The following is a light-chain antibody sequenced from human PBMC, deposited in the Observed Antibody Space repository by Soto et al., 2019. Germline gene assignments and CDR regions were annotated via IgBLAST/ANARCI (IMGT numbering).Light chain of an antibody. Sequence: DIVMTQSPDSLAVSLGERATINCKSSQSILYSSNNKNYLSWYQQKPGQPPKLLIYWASTRESGVPDRFGGSGYGTDFTLTISSLQAEDVAVYYCQQYYSTPLSFGGGTKVEIK. CDR2: WAS. CDR3: QQYYSTPLS. V-gene: IGKV4-1*01. CDR1: QSILYSSNNKNY. J-gene: IGKJ4*01.